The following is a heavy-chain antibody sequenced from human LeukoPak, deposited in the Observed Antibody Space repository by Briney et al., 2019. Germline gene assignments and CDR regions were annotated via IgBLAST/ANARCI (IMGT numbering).Heavy chain of an antibody. D-gene: IGHD1-26*01. CDR2: INIDGATT. Sequence: GGSLRLSCAASGFTFSGYWMHWVRQAPGKGLEWVSRINIDGATTNYADSVKGRFTISRDNAKNTLHLQMNSLRADDTAVYYCVRGAVGTGVWFDPWGHGTLVTVSS. CDR3: VRGAVGTGVWFDP. CDR1: GFTFSGYW. J-gene: IGHJ5*02. V-gene: IGHV3-74*01.